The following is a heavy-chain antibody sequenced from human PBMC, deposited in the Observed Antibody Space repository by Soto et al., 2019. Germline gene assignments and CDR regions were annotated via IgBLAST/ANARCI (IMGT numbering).Heavy chain of an antibody. D-gene: IGHD3-10*01. Sequence: LSLTCTVSGGSISSGAYYWSWIRQHPGKGLEWIGNIYYRGSTNYNPSLKSRLTISVDTSKNQFSLKLTSVTAADTAMYYCARVRSGVGYNWFDTWGQGTLVTVSS. CDR2: IYYRGST. CDR1: GGSISSGAYY. J-gene: IGHJ5*02. CDR3: ARVRSGVGYNWFDT. V-gene: IGHV4-31*03.